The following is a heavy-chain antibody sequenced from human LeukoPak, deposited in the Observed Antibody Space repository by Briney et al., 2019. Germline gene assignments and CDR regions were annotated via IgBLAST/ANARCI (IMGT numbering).Heavy chain of an antibody. V-gene: IGHV3-48*02. J-gene: IGHJ4*02. CDR3: ARGWLTNTFDF. CDR2: ISNSGRTI. D-gene: IGHD6-19*01. Sequence: GGSLRLSCSASGFTLSSYSMDWVRQAPGKGLEWVSYISNSGRTIYYADSVKGRFTISRDNARNPLYLQMNSLRDEDTAVYYCARGWLTNTFDFWGQGTLVTVSS. CDR1: GFTLSSYS.